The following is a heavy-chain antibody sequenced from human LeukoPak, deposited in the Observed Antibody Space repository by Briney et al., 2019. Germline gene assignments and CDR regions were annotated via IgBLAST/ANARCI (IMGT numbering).Heavy chain of an antibody. J-gene: IGHJ4*02. CDR1: GGSISSGDYY. CDR2: IYYSGST. CDR3: ARDTRGDYHFDY. Sequence: SQTLSLTCTVSGGSISSGDYYWTWIRQPPGKGLEWIGYIYYSGSTYYNPSLKSRITISVDTSKNQFSLKLSSVTAADTAVYYCARDTRGDYHFDYWGQGTLVTVSS. V-gene: IGHV4-30-4*01. D-gene: IGHD4-17*01.